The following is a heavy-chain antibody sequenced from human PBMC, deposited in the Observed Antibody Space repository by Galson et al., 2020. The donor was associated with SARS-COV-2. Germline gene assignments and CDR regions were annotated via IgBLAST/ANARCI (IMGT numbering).Heavy chain of an antibody. Sequence: GGSLRLSCSAAGFTFSRYAMYWVRQAPGKGLEWVAVISYDGSNKYYADSVKGRFTISRDNAKNSLYLQMNSLRAEDTAVYYCARDLWDSSGSWGQGTLVTVSS. CDR1: GFTFSRYA. J-gene: IGHJ5*02. CDR2: ISYDGSNK. D-gene: IGHD3-22*01. CDR3: ARDLWDSSGS. V-gene: IGHV3-30*04.